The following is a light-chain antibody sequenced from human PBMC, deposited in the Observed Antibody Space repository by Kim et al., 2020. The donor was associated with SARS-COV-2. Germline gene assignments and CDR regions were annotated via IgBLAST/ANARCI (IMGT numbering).Light chain of an antibody. CDR1: SSDVGGYNY. CDR3: SSYAGSNNV. CDR2: EVS. Sequence: LTQPPSASGSPGQSVTISCTGTSSDVGGYNYVSWYQQHPGKAPKLIIYEVSKRPSGVPDRFSGSKSGNTASLTVSGLQAGDEADYYCSSYAGSNNVFGTGTKVTVL. V-gene: IGLV2-8*01. J-gene: IGLJ1*01.